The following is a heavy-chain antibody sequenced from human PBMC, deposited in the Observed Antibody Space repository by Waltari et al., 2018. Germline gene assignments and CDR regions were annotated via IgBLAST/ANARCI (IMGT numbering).Heavy chain of an antibody. CDR2: ISSSSSSR. D-gene: IGHD3-22*01. CDR1: GFTFSTYS. Sequence: EVQLVDSGGGLVKPGGSLRLSCAASGFTFSTYSMNWVRQVPGNGLDLVSSISSSSSSRDDEDSVKGRFTISRYNAKNSLDLQMNSLRVEDTAVYYCARGRIYHDSSASGYYFDYWGQGTLVAVSS. CDR3: ARGRIYHDSSASGYYFDY. V-gene: IGHV3-21*01. J-gene: IGHJ4*02.